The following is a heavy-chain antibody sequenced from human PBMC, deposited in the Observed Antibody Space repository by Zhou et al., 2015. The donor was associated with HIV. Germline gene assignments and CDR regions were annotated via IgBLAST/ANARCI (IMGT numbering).Heavy chain of an antibody. D-gene: IGHD3-10*01. Sequence: QVQLVQSGAEVKKPGASVKVSCKASGYTFTGYYMHWVRQAPGQGLEWMGWINPNSGGTNYAQKFQGRVTMTRDTSISTAYMELSRLRSDDTAVYYCARGPTYYYGSGSPDYWGQGTLVTVSS. CDR1: GYTFTGYY. CDR2: INPNSGGT. V-gene: IGHV1-2*02. CDR3: ARGPTYYYGSGSPDY. J-gene: IGHJ4*02.